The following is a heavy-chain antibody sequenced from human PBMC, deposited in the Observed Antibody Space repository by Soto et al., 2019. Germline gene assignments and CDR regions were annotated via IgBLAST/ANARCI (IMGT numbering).Heavy chain of an antibody. Sequence: GASVKVSCKASGYIFITYGISWVRQAPGQGLEWMGRISAYNGNTKYAQSLQGRVTMTTDTSTDTAYMELRSLRSDDTAVYYCARDLDGSGSYYTDYWGPGTLVTV. D-gene: IGHD3-10*01. CDR2: ISAYNGNT. V-gene: IGHV1-18*01. J-gene: IGHJ4*02. CDR3: ARDLDGSGSYYTDY. CDR1: GYIFITYG.